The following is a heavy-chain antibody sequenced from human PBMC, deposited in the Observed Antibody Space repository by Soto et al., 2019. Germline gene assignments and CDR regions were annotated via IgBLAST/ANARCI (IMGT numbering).Heavy chain of an antibody. J-gene: IGHJ3*01. D-gene: IGHD2-8*01. CDR3: TRDEPNGLTAAFHA. CDR1: EYTFSSDY. Sequence: QAQLVQSGAEVKEPGASVRISCKTSEYTFSSDYVHWVRLAPGQGLEWMGVINPSGTVTVYAPKFQGSGTMTRGTSTGTVYMDLGSLRSDDTAMYYCTRDEPNGLTAAFHAWGQGTMVTVSS. V-gene: IGHV1-46*03. CDR2: INPSGTVT.